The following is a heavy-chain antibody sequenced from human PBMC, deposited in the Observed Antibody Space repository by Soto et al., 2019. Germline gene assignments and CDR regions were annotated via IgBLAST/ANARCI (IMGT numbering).Heavy chain of an antibody. Sequence: SETLSLTCAVSGYSISTGYYWGWIRQPPGKGLEWIGNIYHTGSTYYNPSLKSRVTISVDTSKNQFSLKLSSVTAADTAVYYCARPTYGYNYFDYWGQGTLVTVSS. CDR1: GYSISTGYY. J-gene: IGHJ4*02. CDR2: IYHTGST. D-gene: IGHD4-17*01. CDR3: ARPTYGYNYFDY. V-gene: IGHV4-38-2*01.